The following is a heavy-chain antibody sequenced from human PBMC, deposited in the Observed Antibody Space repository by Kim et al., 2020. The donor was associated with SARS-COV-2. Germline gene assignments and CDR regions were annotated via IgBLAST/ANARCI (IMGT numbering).Heavy chain of an antibody. V-gene: IGHV1-3*01. CDR3: LGGYYFDY. CDR2: IDCGDGYT. Sequence: ASVKVSCKTSGYTFTRDSIHWVRQAPGQGLEWMGAIDCGDGYTKYSEKFQGRVTFTRDTSASTAYMELSGLRSEDSAVFYFLGGYYFDYWGQGTPVTVSS. J-gene: IGHJ4*02. CDR1: GYTFTRDS. D-gene: IGHD2-15*01.